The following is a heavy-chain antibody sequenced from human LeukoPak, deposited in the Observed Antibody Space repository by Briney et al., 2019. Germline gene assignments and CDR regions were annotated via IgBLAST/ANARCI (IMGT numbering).Heavy chain of an antibody. CDR2: IYYSGST. V-gene: IGHV4-30-4*01. CDR3: ARTGYCSSTSCQWVPLV. J-gene: IGHJ6*02. CDR1: GGSISSGDYY. Sequence: PSQTLSLTCTVSGGSISSGDYYWSWIRQPPGKGLEWIGYIYYSGSTYYNPSLKSRVTISVDTSKNQFSLKLNSVTAADTAVYYCARTGYCSSTSCQWVPLVWGQGTTVTVSS. D-gene: IGHD2-2*03.